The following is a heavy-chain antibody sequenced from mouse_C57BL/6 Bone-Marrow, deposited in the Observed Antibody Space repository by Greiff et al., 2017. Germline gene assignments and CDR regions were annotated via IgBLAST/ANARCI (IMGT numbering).Heavy chain of an antibody. Sequence: EVHLVESGGGLVKPGGSLKLSCAASGFTFSDYGMHWVRQAPEKGLEWVAYISSGSSTIYYADTVKGRFTISRDNAKNTLFLQMTSLRSEDTAMYYCARPRYYGSSPAWFAYGAKGLWSLSLQ. J-gene: IGHJ3*01. V-gene: IGHV5-17*01. D-gene: IGHD1-1*01. CDR1: GFTFSDYG. CDR3: ARPRYYGSSPAWFAY. CDR2: ISSGSSTI.